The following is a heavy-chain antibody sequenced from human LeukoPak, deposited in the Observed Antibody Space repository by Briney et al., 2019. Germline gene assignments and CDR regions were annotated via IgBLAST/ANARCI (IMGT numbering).Heavy chain of an antibody. J-gene: IGHJ6*03. CDR2: ISYDGSNK. Sequence: GGSLRLSCAASGFTVSSNYMSWVRQAPGKGLEWVAVISYDGSNKYYADSVKGRFTISRDNSKNTLYLQMNSLRAEDTAVYYCARDWSTVTTPGYYYYMDVWGKGTTVTVSS. CDR1: GFTVSSNY. V-gene: IGHV3-30-3*01. CDR3: ARDWSTVTTPGYYYYMDV. D-gene: IGHD4-11*01.